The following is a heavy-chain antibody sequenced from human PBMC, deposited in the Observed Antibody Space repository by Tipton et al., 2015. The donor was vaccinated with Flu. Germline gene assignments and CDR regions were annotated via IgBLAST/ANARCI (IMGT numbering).Heavy chain of an antibody. CDR2: ISYDGSNK. D-gene: IGHD1-1*01. J-gene: IGHJ3*02. Sequence: SLRLSCAASGFTFSSYAMHWVRQAPGKGLEWVAVISYDGSNKYYADSVKGRFTISRDNSKNTPYLQMNSLRAEDTAVYYCARDGFLDNDPAFDIWGQGTMVTVSS. V-gene: IGHV3-30*01. CDR1: GFTFSSYA. CDR3: ARDGFLDNDPAFDI.